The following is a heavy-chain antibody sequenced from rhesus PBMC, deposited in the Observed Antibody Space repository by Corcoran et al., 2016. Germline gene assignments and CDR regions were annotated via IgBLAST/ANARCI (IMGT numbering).Heavy chain of an antibody. D-gene: IGHD3S6*01. V-gene: IGHV4-127*01. Sequence: QVQLQESGPGLVKPSETLSLTCAVSGYSISSCFGWSWIRQPPGRGLGWIWFIGGRRESTHVNPALKSRVTMSKDTSTSQFSLKLTSVAAADTAGEYCARQVGGYNHVDVWGAGVLVTVSS. CDR2: IGGRREST. CDR3: ARQVGGYNHVDV. J-gene: IGHJ5-1*01. CDR1: GYSISSCFG.